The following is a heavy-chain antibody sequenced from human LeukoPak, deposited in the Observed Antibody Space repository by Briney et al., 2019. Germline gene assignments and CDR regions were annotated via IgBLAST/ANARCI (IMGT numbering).Heavy chain of an antibody. J-gene: IGHJ4*02. D-gene: IGHD3-3*01. CDR1: GYTFTSYG. V-gene: IGHV1-18*01. Sequence: GASVKVSCNASGYTFTSYGISWVRQAPGQGLEWMGWISAYKGNTNYAQKLQGRVTMNTDTSTSTAYMELRSLRAYDTAVYYCARNGLGVEDYWGQGTLVTVFS. CDR2: ISAYKGNT. CDR3: ARNGLGVEDY.